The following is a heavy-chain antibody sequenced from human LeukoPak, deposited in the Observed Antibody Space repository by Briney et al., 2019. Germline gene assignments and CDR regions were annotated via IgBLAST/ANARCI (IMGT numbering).Heavy chain of an antibody. CDR3: AKLPSNDGGYYPLDV. J-gene: IGHJ6*02. V-gene: IGHV3-9*01. CDR1: GFTFDDYA. CDR2: ISWNSGSI. D-gene: IGHD3-22*01. Sequence: GGSLRLSCAASGFTFDDYAMHWVRQAPGKGLEWVLGISWNSGSIGYADSVKGRFTISRDNSKNTLYLQMNSLRAEDTAVYYCAKLPSNDGGYYPLDVWGQGTTVTVSS.